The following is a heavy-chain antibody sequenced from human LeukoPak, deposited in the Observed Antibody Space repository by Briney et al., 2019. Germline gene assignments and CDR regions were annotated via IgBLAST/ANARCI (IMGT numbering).Heavy chain of an antibody. V-gene: IGHV3-30*02. Sequence: PGGSLRLSCTASGFSLSNYGMHWVRQAPGKGLEWVAIIWGDQRYERYADSVKGRFTISRDNAKNSLYLQMNSLRAEDTALYYCAKASSGWYHENYFDYWGQGTLVTVSS. J-gene: IGHJ4*02. CDR2: IWGDQRYE. D-gene: IGHD6-19*01. CDR1: GFSLSNYG. CDR3: AKASSGWYHENYFDY.